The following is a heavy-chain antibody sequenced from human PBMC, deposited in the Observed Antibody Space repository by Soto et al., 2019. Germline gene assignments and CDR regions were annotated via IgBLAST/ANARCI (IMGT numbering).Heavy chain of an antibody. CDR2: INSDGSST. CDR3: ARAAREKSSWYYIDYFDY. J-gene: IGHJ4*02. D-gene: IGHD6-19*01. CDR1: GFTFSSYW. V-gene: IGHV3-74*01. Sequence: VQLVESGGGLVQPGGSLRLSCAASGFTFSSYWMHWVRQAPGKGLVWVSRINSDGSSTSYADSVKGRFTISRDNAKNTLYLQMNSLRAEDTAVYYCARAAREKSSWYYIDYFDYWGQGTLVTVSS.